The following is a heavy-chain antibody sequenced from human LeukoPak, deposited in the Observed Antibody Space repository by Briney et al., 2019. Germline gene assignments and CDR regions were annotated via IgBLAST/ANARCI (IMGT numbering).Heavy chain of an antibody. J-gene: IGHJ4*02. Sequence: ASAKVSCKTSGYSENFYGITWVRQVAGQGLEWMGWISAQHGQTEYAPNSQDRVTMTTDTYTNTAYMELRSLRSDDTAVYYCARVTGYMIEDYFDYWGQGILVTVSS. CDR2: ISAQHGQT. V-gene: IGHV1-18*01. CDR1: GYSENFYG. CDR3: ARVTGYMIEDYFDY. D-gene: IGHD3-9*01.